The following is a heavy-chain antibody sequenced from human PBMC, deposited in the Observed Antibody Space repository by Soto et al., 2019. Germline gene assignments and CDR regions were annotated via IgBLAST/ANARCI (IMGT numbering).Heavy chain of an antibody. CDR1: GFTFSSYW. J-gene: IGHJ4*02. V-gene: IGHV3-7*01. CDR3: ARDETYYYGSGPV. CDR2: IKQDGSEK. Sequence: VQLVESGGGVVQPGRSLRLSCAASGFTFSSYWMSWVRQAPGKGLEWVAIIKQDGSEKYYVDSVKGRFTISRDNAKNSLFLQMNSLRVEDTAVYYCARDETYYYGSGPVGGPGTLVTVSS. D-gene: IGHD3-10*01.